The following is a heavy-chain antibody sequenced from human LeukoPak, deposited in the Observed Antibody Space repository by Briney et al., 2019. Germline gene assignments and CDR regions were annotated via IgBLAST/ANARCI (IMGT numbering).Heavy chain of an antibody. J-gene: IGHJ3*02. Sequence: GESLKISCKGSGYSFTSYWIGWVRQMPGKRLEWMGIIYPGDSDTRYSPSFQGQVTISADKSISTAYLQWSSLKASDTAMYYCARRGYCSSTSCYPYRQGAFDIWGQGTMVTVSS. V-gene: IGHV5-51*01. CDR1: GYSFTSYW. CDR2: IYPGDSDT. CDR3: ARRGYCSSTSCYPYRQGAFDI. D-gene: IGHD2-2*01.